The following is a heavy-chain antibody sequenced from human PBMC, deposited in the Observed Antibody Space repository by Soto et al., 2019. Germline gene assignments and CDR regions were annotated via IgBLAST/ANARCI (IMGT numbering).Heavy chain of an antibody. CDR3: AKKTGVSYDFWSGYYHQNYYYGMDV. Sequence: GGSLRLSCAASGFTFSSYAMSWVRQAPGKGLEWVSAISGSGGSTYYADSVKGRFTISRNNSKNTLYLQMNSLRAEDTAVYYCAKKTGVSYDFWSGYYHQNYYYGMDVWGQGTTVTVSS. D-gene: IGHD3-3*01. CDR2: ISGSGGST. J-gene: IGHJ6*02. CDR1: GFTFSSYA. V-gene: IGHV3-23*01.